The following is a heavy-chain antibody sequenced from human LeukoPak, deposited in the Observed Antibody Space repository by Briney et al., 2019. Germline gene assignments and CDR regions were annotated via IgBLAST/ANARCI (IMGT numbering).Heavy chain of an antibody. J-gene: IGHJ4*02. CDR3: ARDSLVVVATIDY. CDR1: GYSISSGYY. Sequence: SETLSLTCTVSGYSISSGYYWGWIRQPPGKGLEWIGSIYHSGSTYYNPSLKSRVTISVDTSKNQFSLKLSSVTAADTAVYYCARDSLVVVATIDYWDQGTLVTVSS. V-gene: IGHV4-38-2*02. CDR2: IYHSGST. D-gene: IGHD2-15*01.